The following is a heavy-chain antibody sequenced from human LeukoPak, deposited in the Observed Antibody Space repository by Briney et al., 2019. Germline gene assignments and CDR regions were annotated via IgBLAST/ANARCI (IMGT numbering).Heavy chain of an antibody. CDR2: ISYDGSNK. Sequence: PGRSLRLSCAASGFTFSSYGMHWVRQAPGKGLEWVAVISYDGSNKYYADSVKGRFTISRDNSKNTLYLQMNSLRAEDTAVYYCAKDTDRITIFGVVIDYGMDVWGQGTTVTVSS. V-gene: IGHV3-30*18. CDR1: GFTFSSYG. D-gene: IGHD3-3*01. CDR3: AKDTDRITIFGVVIDYGMDV. J-gene: IGHJ6*02.